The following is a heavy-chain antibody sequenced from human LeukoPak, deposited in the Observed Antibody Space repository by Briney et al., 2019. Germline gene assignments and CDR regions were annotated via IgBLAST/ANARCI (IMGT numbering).Heavy chain of an antibody. V-gene: IGHV1-8*01. CDR2: VRPQNGDS. Sequence: GASVKDSIQTSGYSFTSYDVNRVRQAAGQGLEWIGWVRPQNGDSGYAQKFQDRVTMIRDTSTSTVYMEMKSLTFEDTAVYFCARGPPDSTSSDYWGHGTPVTVSS. J-gene: IGHJ4*01. CDR1: GYSFTSYD. D-gene: IGHD2-2*01. CDR3: ARGPPDSTSSDY.